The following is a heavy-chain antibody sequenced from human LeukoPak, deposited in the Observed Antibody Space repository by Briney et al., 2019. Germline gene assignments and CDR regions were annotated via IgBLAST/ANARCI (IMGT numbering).Heavy chain of an antibody. CDR1: GGSISNSSSY. V-gene: IGHV4-39*01. J-gene: IGHJ4*02. Sequence: SEALSLTCTVSGGSISNSSSYWGWIRQPPGKGLEWIGSIYYSGSTYYNPSLKSRVTISVDTSKNQFSLKLSSVTAADTAVYYCARHSPVGIFYFDYWGQGTLVTVSS. CDR2: IYYSGST. CDR3: ARHSPVGIFYFDY. D-gene: IGHD1-26*01.